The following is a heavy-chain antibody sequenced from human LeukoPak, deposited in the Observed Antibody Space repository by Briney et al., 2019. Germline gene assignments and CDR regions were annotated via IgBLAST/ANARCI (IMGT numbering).Heavy chain of an antibody. CDR1: GDSITFGSYY. J-gene: IGHJ4*02. V-gene: IGHV4-61*02. Sequence: SQTLSLTCTVSGDSITFGSYYWTWIRQPAGKGLEWIGRIYTSGRTFYNPSLKSRVTISMDTSMNQFYLRLNSVTAADTAVYYCASARVIPASFDDWGQGALVTVSS. D-gene: IGHD3-16*02. CDR2: IYTSGRT. CDR3: ASARVIPASFDD.